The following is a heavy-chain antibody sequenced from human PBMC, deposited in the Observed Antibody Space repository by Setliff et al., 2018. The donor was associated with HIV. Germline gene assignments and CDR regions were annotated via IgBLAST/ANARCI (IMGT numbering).Heavy chain of an antibody. D-gene: IGHD3-10*01. V-gene: IGHV1-3*04. CDR1: GYTFTTYS. CDR2: LRTGNGDT. J-gene: IGHJ6*04. CDR3: AREGLWFGDRGFYMDV. Sequence: ASVKVSCKVSGYTFTTYSIHWVRQAPGQRPEWMGWLRTGNGDTSYSESLQGRVTFTSDTSANTAYMELRSLGSDDTGVYYCAREGLWFGDRGFYMDVWGKGTAVTVSS.